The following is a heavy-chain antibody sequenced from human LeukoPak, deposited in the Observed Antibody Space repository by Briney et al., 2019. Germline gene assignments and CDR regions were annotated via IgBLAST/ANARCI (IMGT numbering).Heavy chain of an antibody. J-gene: IGHJ3*02. Sequence: GESLKISCKGSGYIFTSYWIGWVRQMPGKGLEWMGIIYPGDSDTRYSPSFQGQVTISADKSISTAYLQWSSLKASDTAMYYCARSVVPAAIPDAFDIWGQGTMVTVSS. CDR1: GYIFTSYW. CDR2: IYPGDSDT. CDR3: ARSVVPAAIPDAFDI. D-gene: IGHD2-2*02. V-gene: IGHV5-51*01.